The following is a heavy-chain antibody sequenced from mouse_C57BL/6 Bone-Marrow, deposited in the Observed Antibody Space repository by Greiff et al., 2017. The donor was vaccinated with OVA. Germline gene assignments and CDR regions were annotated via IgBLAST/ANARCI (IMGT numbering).Heavy chain of an antibody. V-gene: IGHV5-15*01. Sequence: EVKLMESGGGLVQPGGSLKLSCAASGFTFSDYGMAWVRQAPRKGPEWVAFISNLAYSIYYADTVTGRFTISSENAKNTLYLEMSSLRSEDTAMYYCARHPIYYYGSSRYWYFDVWGTGTTVTVSS. CDR1: GFTFSDYG. J-gene: IGHJ1*03. CDR2: ISNLAYSI. CDR3: ARHPIYYYGSSRYWYFDV. D-gene: IGHD1-1*01.